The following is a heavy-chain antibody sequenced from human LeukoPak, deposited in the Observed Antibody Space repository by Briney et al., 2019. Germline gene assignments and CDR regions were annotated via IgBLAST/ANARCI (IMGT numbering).Heavy chain of an antibody. CDR3: ARAQYQLLPYYYYYYGMDV. Sequence: PGGSLRLSCAASGFTFDDYGMSWVRQAPGKGLEWVSGINWNGGSTGYADSVKGRFTISRDNAKNSLYLQMNSLRAEDTALYHCARAQYQLLPYYYYYYGMDVWGQGTTVTVSS. J-gene: IGHJ6*02. V-gene: IGHV3-20*01. CDR2: INWNGGST. D-gene: IGHD2-2*01. CDR1: GFTFDDYG.